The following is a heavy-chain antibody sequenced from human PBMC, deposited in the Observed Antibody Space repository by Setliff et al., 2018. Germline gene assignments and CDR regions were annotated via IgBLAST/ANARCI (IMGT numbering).Heavy chain of an antibody. J-gene: IGHJ4*02. CDR3: ARQPMDTIMVTFDY. V-gene: IGHV1-69*05. CDR2: TIPMFGST. CDR1: GDTFRSYG. Sequence: GASVKVSCKASGDTFRSYGISWVRQAPGQGLEWMGGTIPMFGSTSYAQKFQGRVTIITDESTSTAYMELSSLRSDDTAVYYCARQPMDTIMVTFDYWGQGILVTVSS. D-gene: IGHD5-12*01.